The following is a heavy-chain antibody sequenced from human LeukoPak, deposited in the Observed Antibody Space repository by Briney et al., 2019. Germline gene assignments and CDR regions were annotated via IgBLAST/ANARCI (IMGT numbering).Heavy chain of an antibody. CDR1: GGSISSGGYS. J-gene: IGHJ4*02. Sequence: SQTLSLTCAVSGGSISSGGYSWSWIRQPPGKGLEWIGYIYHSGSTYYNPSLKSRVTISVDRSKNQFSLKLSSVIAADTAVYYCARGDCSGGSCYPGAFDYWGRGTLVTVSS. D-gene: IGHD2-15*01. CDR2: IYHSGST. V-gene: IGHV4-30-2*01. CDR3: ARGDCSGGSCYPGAFDY.